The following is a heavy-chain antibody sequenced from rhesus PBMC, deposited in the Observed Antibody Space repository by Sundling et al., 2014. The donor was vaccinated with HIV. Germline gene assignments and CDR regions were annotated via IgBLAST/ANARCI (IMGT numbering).Heavy chain of an antibody. CDR2: IGIHSGNT. Sequence: QVQLQESGPGLVKPSETLSLTCAVSGGSINSSNWWTWIRQPPGKGLEWIGEIGIHSGNTNYNPSLKSRVTISTDTSKNRFSLKLSSVTAEDTAVYYCARVKSGSFSLRFDSWGQGVLVTVSS. D-gene: IGHD3-16*01. V-gene: IGHV4-65*01. J-gene: IGHJ4*01. CDR1: GGSINSSNW. CDR3: ARVKSGSFSLRFDS.